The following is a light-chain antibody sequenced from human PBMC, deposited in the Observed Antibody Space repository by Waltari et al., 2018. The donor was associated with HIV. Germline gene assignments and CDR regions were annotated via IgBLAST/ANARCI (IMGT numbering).Light chain of an antibody. Sequence: SYELTPPPSVSVSPGQTARITCSGAALPKKYAYWYQQRPGQAPVLVIYKDSERPSGIPERFSGSSSGTTVTLTISGVQAEDEADYYCQSADSSNTYVFGTGTKVTVL. J-gene: IGLJ1*01. V-gene: IGLV3-25*03. CDR3: QSADSSNTYV. CDR1: ALPKKY. CDR2: KDS.